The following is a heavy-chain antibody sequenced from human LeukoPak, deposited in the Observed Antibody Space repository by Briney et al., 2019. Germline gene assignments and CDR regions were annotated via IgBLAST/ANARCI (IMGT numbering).Heavy chain of an antibody. D-gene: IGHD3-22*01. V-gene: IGHV3-21*01. CDR1: GFTFSSYR. Sequence: GGSLRLSCTASGFTFSSYRMNWVRQAPGKGLEWVSSISSSSTYIYYADSVKGRFTISRDNAENSLYLQMNSLRAEDTAVYYCARLGGTSVYNRVDSWGQGTLVTVSS. CDR3: ARLGGTSVYNRVDS. J-gene: IGHJ4*02. CDR2: ISSSSTYI.